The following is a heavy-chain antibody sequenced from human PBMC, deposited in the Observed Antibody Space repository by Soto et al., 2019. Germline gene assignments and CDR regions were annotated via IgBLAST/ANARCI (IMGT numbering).Heavy chain of an antibody. CDR1: GYTFTGYY. V-gene: IGHV1-2*02. J-gene: IGHJ6*02. Sequence: ASVKVSCKASGYTFTGYYMHWVRQAPGQGLEWMGWINPNSGGTNYAQKFQGRVTMTRDTSISTAYMELSRLRSDDTAVYYCASASNWKSGSYYYGMDVWGQGTTVTVSS. CDR3: ASASNWKSGSYYYGMDV. D-gene: IGHD1-1*01. CDR2: INPNSGGT.